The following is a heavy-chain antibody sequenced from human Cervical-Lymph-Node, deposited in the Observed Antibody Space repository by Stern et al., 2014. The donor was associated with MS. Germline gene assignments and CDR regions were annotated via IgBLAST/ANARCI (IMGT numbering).Heavy chain of an antibody. CDR3: ARDPVYDAFDI. V-gene: IGHV3-7*03. D-gene: IGHD3-16*01. CDR2: IKQDGSEK. CDR1: GFTFSSYW. Sequence: VHLVQSGGGLVQPGGSLRLSCAASGFTFSSYWMSWVRQAPGKGLEWVANIKQDGSEKYYVDSVKCRFTISRDNAKNSLYLQMNSLRAEDTAVYYCARDPVYDAFDIWGQGTMVTVSS. J-gene: IGHJ3*02.